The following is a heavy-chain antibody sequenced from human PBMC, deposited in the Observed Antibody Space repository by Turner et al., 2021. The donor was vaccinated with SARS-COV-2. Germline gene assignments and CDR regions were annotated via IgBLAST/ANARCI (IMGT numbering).Heavy chain of an antibody. Sequence: QVQLVESGGGVVQPGRSLRLSCAASGFTFSSYGMNWVRQAPGKGLEWGAVIWYDGSNKYYADSVKGRFTISRDNSKNTLYLQMNSLRAEDTAVYYCARDGSGYYDSSGYFDHWGQGTLVTVSS. CDR2: IWYDGSNK. D-gene: IGHD3-22*01. CDR3: ARDGSGYYDSSGYFDH. V-gene: IGHV3-33*01. J-gene: IGHJ4*02. CDR1: GFTFSSYG.